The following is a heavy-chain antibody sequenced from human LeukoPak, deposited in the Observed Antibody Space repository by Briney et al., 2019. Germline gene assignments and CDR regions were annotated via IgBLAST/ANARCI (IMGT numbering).Heavy chain of an antibody. CDR3: ARSWTETTMVRGEMADY. J-gene: IGHJ4*02. CDR2: INPNSGGT. V-gene: IGHV1-2*02. D-gene: IGHD3-10*01. CDR1: GYTFTSYD. Sequence: ASVKVSCKASGYTFTSYDINWVRQATGQGLEWMGWINPNSGGTNYAQKFQGRVTMTRDTSISTAYMELSRLRSDDTAVYYCARSWTETTMVRGEMADYWGQGTLVTVSS.